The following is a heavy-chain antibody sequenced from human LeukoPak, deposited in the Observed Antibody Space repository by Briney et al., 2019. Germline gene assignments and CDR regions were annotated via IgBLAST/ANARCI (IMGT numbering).Heavy chain of an antibody. CDR2: IYYSGST. J-gene: IGHJ6*03. Sequence: KPSEILSLICTVSGGSISSSSYYWGWIRQPPGKGLEWIGSIYYSGSTYYNPSLKSRVTISVDTSKNQFSLKLSSVTAADTAVYYCAGHKGWLRSSQYYYYYMDVWGKGTTVTVSS. D-gene: IGHD5-12*01. CDR1: GGSISSSSYY. CDR3: AGHKGWLRSSQYYYYYMDV. V-gene: IGHV4-39*01.